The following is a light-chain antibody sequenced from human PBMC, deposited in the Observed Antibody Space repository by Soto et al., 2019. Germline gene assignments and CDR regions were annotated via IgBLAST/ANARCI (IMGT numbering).Light chain of an antibody. CDR2: AAS. V-gene: IGKV1-12*01. CDR1: RGISSW. CDR3: QQANSFPPFT. Sequence: DIQMTQSPSSVSASVGDRVTITCRASRGISSWLAWYQQKPGKAPKLLIYAASSLQSGVPSRFSGSGSGTDFTLTISSLQPEDFATYYCQQANSFPPFTFGGGTKVEIK. J-gene: IGKJ4*01.